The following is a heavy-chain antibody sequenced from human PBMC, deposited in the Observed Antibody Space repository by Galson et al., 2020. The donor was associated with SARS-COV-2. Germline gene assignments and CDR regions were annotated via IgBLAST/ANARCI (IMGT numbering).Heavy chain of an antibody. Sequence: GESLKISCKTYGYTFTNYGISWVRQAPGQGLEWMGWIRPYDGNTNYAQSLQGRMTMTTDTSTNTAYMDLRSLRSDDTAVYYCARHTWNDVTYYYVMDVWGHGTMVTVSS. CDR1: GYTFTNYG. CDR3: ARHTWNDVTYYYVMDV. D-gene: IGHD1-1*01. V-gene: IGHV1-18*01. J-gene: IGHJ6*01. CDR2: IRPYDGNT.